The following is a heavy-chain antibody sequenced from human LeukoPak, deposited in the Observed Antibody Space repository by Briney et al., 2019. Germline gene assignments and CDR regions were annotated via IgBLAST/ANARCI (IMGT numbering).Heavy chain of an antibody. CDR1: GFTVSSNY. J-gene: IGHJ4*02. CDR2: IYSGGNT. D-gene: IGHD2-2*01. V-gene: IGHV3-53*01. CDR3: AKDWAGTAQPEYFDY. Sequence: GGSLRLSCAASGFTVSSNYMSWVRQAPGKGLEWVSVIYSGGNTFYADFVKGRFTISRDNSKNTLYLQMNSLRAEDTAVYYCAKDWAGTAQPEYFDYWGQGTLVTVSS.